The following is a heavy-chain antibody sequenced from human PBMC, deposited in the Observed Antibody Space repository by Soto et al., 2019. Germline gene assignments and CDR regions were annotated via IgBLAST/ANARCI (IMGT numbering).Heavy chain of an antibody. CDR2: IIPIFGTA. CDR3: ARPVPPARYYYRIPV. J-gene: IGHJ6*02. D-gene: IGHD6-6*01. V-gene: IGHV1-69*12. Sequence: QVQLVQSGAEVKKPGSSVKVSCKASGGTFSSYAISWVRQAPGQGLEWMGGIIPIFGTADYAQKFQGRVTITGAEFSSSASLEACSLRFEETAVYYCARPVPPARYYYRIPVWGQGATVVFSS. CDR1: GGTFSSYA.